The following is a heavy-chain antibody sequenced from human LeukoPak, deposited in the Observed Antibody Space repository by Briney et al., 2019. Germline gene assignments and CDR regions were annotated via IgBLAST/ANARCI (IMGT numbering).Heavy chain of an antibody. D-gene: IGHD3-22*01. CDR1: GYSFTTYW. CDR2: SFPGDADT. V-gene: IGHV5-51*01. Sequence: GESLKISCQGSGYSFTTYWIGWVRQMPGKGLEWMGISFPGDADTRYSPSFQGQVTISADKSISTAYQQWSSLKASDTAMYYCARHGDLGYYDSSGYWGKWGQGTLVTVSS. J-gene: IGHJ4*02. CDR3: ARHGDLGYYDSSGYWGK.